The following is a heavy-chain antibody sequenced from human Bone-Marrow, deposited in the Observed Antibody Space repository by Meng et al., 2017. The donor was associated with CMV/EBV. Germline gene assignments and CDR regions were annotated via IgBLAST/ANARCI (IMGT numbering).Heavy chain of an antibody. CDR3: ARKSVVVGLRY. CDR2: ISSSGSTI. V-gene: IGHV3-11*01. J-gene: IGHJ4*02. Sequence: GESLKISCAASGFTFSDYYMSWIRQAPGKGLEWVSYISSSGSTIYYADSVKGRFTISRDNAKNSLYLQMNSLRAEDTAVYYCARKSVVVGLRYWGQGTLVTVSS. CDR1: GFTFSDYY. D-gene: IGHD3-22*01.